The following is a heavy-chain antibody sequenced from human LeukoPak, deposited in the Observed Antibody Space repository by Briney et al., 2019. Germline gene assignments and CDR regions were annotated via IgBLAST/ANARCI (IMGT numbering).Heavy chain of an antibody. J-gene: IGHJ5*02. CDR2: IWYDGSNK. CDR3: ARGMGIMAVAGRRWFDP. D-gene: IGHD6-19*01. Sequence: PGRSLRLSCAASGFTFSSYGMHWVRQAPGKWRERVAVIWYDGSNKYYADSVKGRFTISRDNSKNTLYLQMNSLRAEDTAVYYCARGMGIMAVAGRRWFDPWGQGTLVTVSS. CDR1: GFTFSSYG. V-gene: IGHV3-33*01.